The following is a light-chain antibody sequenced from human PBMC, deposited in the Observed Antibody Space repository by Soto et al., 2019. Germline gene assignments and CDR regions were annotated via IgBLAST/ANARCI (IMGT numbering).Light chain of an antibody. V-gene: IGLV2-14*01. Sequence: QSVLTQPASVSGSPGQSITISCTGTNSDVGGYNDVSWYQQLPDKAPKLMIYDVSDRPSGVSNRFSGSKSGNTASLTISGLQAEDEADYYCSSYTSSSTLDYVFGTGTKVTVL. CDR3: SSYTSSSTLDYV. CDR2: DVS. CDR1: NSDVGGYND. J-gene: IGLJ1*01.